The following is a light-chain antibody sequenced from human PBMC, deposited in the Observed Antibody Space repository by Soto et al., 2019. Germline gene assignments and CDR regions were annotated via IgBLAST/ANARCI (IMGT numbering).Light chain of an antibody. CDR1: SSNIGAGFD. Sequence: QLVLTQPPSVSGAPGQSVTISCTGSSSNIGAGFDVHWYQQLPGTAPRLLIYINSNRPSGVPHRFSASRSGTSASLAITRLRAEDEADYYCQSYDSSLRGSYVFGTGTKVTVL. V-gene: IGLV1-40*01. CDR2: INS. CDR3: QSYDSSLRGSYV. J-gene: IGLJ1*01.